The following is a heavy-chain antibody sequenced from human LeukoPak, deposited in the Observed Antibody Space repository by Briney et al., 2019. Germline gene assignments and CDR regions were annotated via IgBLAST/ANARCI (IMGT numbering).Heavy chain of an antibody. CDR2: IYSGGST. Sequence: GGSLRLSCAASGFTVSSNYMSWVRQAPGKGLEWVSVIYSGGSTYYADSVKGRFTISRDNSKNTLYLQMNSLRAEDTAVCYCARRGYYYDSSGYLDWGQGTLVTVSS. CDR3: ARRGYYYDSSGYLD. D-gene: IGHD3-22*01. J-gene: IGHJ4*02. V-gene: IGHV3-66*04. CDR1: GFTVSSNY.